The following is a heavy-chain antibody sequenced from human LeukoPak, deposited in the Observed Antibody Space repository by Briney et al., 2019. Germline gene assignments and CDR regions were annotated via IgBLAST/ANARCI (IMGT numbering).Heavy chain of an antibody. CDR2: IYYSGST. CDR1: GGSLSGSSDY. CDR3: ASPLRERLLPLWY. J-gene: IGHJ4*02. V-gene: IGHV4-39*01. D-gene: IGHD2-21*02. Sequence: PSETLSLTCTVSGGSLSGSSDYWGLIRQPPGKGLEWIGSIYYSGSTYYNPSLKSRVTISVDTSKTQFSLKLSSVTAADTAVYYCASPLRERLLPLWYWCQGTLVTVSS.